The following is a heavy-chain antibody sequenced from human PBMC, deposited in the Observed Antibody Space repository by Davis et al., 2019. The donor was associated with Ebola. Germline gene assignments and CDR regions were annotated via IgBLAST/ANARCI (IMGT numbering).Heavy chain of an antibody. Sequence: SETLSLTCTVSGGSISSSSYYWGWIRQPPGRGLAWLGYMFYTGTTKYNPSLKSRVTFSVVTSKNQFSLKLSSVTAADTAVYYCARVGLLWFGGFDPWGQGTLVTVSS. CDR3: ARVGLLWFGGFDP. CDR2: MFYTGTT. J-gene: IGHJ5*02. V-gene: IGHV4-61*05. CDR1: GGSISSSSYY. D-gene: IGHD3-10*01.